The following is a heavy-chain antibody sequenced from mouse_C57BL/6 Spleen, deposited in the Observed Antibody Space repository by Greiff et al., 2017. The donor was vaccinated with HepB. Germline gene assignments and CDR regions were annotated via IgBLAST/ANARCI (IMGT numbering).Heavy chain of an antibody. CDR3: ARKDYDGLVQEGYFDY. CDR1: GYTFTSYW. CDR2: IHPNSGST. D-gene: IGHD2-3*01. Sequence: VQLQQPGAELVKPGASVKLSCKASGYTFTSYWMHWVKQRPGQGLEWIGMIHPNSGSTNYNEKFKSKATLTVDKSSSTAYMQLSSLTSEDSAVYYCARKDYDGLVQEGYFDYWGQGTTLTVSS. V-gene: IGHV1-64*01. J-gene: IGHJ2*01.